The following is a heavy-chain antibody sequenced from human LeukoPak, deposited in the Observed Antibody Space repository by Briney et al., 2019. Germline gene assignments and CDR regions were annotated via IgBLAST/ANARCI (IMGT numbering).Heavy chain of an antibody. CDR2: IYYSGTT. D-gene: IGHD3-16*01. CDR1: GGSISSGGYF. J-gene: IGHJ4*02. Sequence: SETLSLTCTVSGGSISSGGYFWSWIRQHPGKGLKWIGYIYYSGTTYYNPSLKSRVSISADTSKNQFSLKLSSVTAADTAVYYCARDPSVMITFGGAPIWGQGTLVTVSS. CDR3: ARDPSVMITFGGAPI. V-gene: IGHV4-31*03.